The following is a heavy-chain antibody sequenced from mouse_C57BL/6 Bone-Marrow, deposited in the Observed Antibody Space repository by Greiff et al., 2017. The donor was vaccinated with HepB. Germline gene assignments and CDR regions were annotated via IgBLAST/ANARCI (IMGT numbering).Heavy chain of an antibody. CDR3: AIITTVVADFFDY. J-gene: IGHJ2*01. CDR2: INPNYGTT. V-gene: IGHV1-39*01. Sequence: EVQLQQSGPELVKPGASVKISCKASGYSFTDYNMNWVKQSNGKSLEWIGVINPNYGTTSYNQKFKGKATLTVDKSSSTAYMQLSSLTSEDSAVYYCAIITTVVADFFDYWGQGTTLTVSS. D-gene: IGHD1-1*01. CDR1: GYSFTDYN.